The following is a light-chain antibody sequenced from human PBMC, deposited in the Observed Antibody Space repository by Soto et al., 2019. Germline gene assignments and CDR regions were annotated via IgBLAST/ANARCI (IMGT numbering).Light chain of an antibody. J-gene: IGLJ3*02. CDR2: LNSDGSH. CDR1: SGHSNYA. Sequence: QPVLTQSPSASASLGASVNLTCTLSSGHSNYAIAWHQQQPEKGPRYLMKLNSDGSHNKGDGIPDRFSGSSSGAERYLIIASLQYEDEADYYGQTWGTGIGVFGGGTKLTVL. V-gene: IGLV4-69*01. CDR3: QTWGTGIGV.